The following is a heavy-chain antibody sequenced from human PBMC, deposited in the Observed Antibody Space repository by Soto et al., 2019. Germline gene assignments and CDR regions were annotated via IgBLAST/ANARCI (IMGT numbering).Heavy chain of an antibody. CDR1: GGPITSGTFY. CDR3: ARDFGRHRIHY. Sequence: SETLSLTCTVSGGPITSGTFYWGGVRQTPGKGLEWIGTIDKGGTTYYNPSLRSRLTISMDKSKNQFSLRLTSVTATDTGVYYCARDFGRHRIHYWGQGALVTVSS. D-gene: IGHD2-15*01. CDR2: IDKGGTT. V-gene: IGHV4-39*02. J-gene: IGHJ4*02.